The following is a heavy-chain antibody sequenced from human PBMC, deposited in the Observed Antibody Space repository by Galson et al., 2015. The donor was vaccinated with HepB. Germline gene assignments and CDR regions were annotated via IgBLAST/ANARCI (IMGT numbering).Heavy chain of an antibody. V-gene: IGHV1-2*05. D-gene: IGHD3-22*01. CDR1: GYTFVGYY. Sequence: SVKVSCKASGYTFVGYYIHWVRQAPGRGLEWMGRINPSSGGTNYAQKFQGRVTVTRDKSISTVYMELSRLRSDDTVVYYCARDSSGYYDYWGQGTLVTVSP. CDR3: ARDSSGYYDY. CDR2: INPSSGGT. J-gene: IGHJ4*02.